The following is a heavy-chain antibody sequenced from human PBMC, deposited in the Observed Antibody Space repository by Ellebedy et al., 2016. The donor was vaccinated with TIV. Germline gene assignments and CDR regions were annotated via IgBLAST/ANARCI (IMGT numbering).Heavy chain of an antibody. D-gene: IGHD3-10*02. Sequence: GGSLRLSCAASGLTVSTNYMNWVRQAPGKGLEWVSSIYSADDTYYADSVKGRFFISRDNSENTLYLQMSSLKAEDTAVYYCARASFYDVDLSGWYFDLWGRGTLVTVSS. CDR2: IYSADDT. CDR3: ARASFYDVDLSGWYFDL. V-gene: IGHV3-66*01. CDR1: GLTVSTNY. J-gene: IGHJ2*01.